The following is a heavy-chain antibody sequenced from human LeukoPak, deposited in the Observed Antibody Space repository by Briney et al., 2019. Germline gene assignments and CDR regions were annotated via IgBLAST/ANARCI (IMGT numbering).Heavy chain of an antibody. Sequence: GASVKVSCKASGYTFTSYYMHWVRQAPGQGLEWMGIINPSGGSTSYAQKFQGRVTMTRDMSTSTVYMELSSLRSEDTAVYYCARDSSGNWFDPWGQGTLVTVSS. CDR1: GYTFTSYY. CDR2: INPSGGST. V-gene: IGHV1-46*01. D-gene: IGHD3-10*01. J-gene: IGHJ5*02. CDR3: ARDSSGNWFDP.